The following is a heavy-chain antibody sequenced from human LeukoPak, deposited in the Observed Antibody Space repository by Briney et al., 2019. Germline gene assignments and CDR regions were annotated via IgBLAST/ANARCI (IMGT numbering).Heavy chain of an antibody. CDR2: INPDSGGT. CDR3: ARVREFYGSGGWFDP. Sequence: VASVTVTCMATGYTFTGYYMHWVRQAPGQGLAWMGWINPDSGGTNYAQKFQGRVTMTRDTSISTAYMERSRLRCDDTAVYYCARVREFYGSGGWFDPWGQGTLVTVSS. J-gene: IGHJ5*02. V-gene: IGHV1-2*02. CDR1: GYTFTGYY. D-gene: IGHD3-10*01.